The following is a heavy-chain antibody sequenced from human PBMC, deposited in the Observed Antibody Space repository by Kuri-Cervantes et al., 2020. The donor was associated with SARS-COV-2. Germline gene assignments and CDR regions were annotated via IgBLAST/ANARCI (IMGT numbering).Heavy chain of an antibody. Sequence: GGSLRLSCAASGFTFSSYGMHWVRQAPGKGLEWVAFIRYDGSNKYYADSVKGRFTISRDNAKNSLYLQMNSLRAEDTAVYYCARYLFCTNAVCSYFDYWGQGTLVTVSS. CDR1: GFTFSSYG. CDR2: IRYDGSNK. J-gene: IGHJ4*02. V-gene: IGHV3-30*02. D-gene: IGHD2-8*01. CDR3: ARYLFCTNAVCSYFDY.